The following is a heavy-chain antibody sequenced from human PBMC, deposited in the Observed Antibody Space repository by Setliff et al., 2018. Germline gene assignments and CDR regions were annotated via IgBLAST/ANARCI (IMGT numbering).Heavy chain of an antibody. V-gene: IGHV3-7*01. CDR2: IKKDGSIK. CDR1: GLTFGSYW. D-gene: IGHD6-13*01. J-gene: IGHJ3*02. Sequence: GGSLRLSCAASGLTFGSYWLSWVRQAPGKGLEWVANIKKDGSIKYYLDSVRGRFTISRDNAKNSLYLQRNSLRAEDTAVYYCASAGHSGSWFPFDAFHIWGQGTMVTVSS. CDR3: ASAGHSGSWFPFDAFHI.